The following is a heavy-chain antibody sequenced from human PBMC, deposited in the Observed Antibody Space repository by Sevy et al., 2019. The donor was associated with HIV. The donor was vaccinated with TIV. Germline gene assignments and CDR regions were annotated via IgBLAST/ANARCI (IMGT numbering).Heavy chain of an antibody. Sequence: GGSLRLSCAASGFTFSDYYMSWIRQAPGTRLERVSYISTSSNDIYYADSVKGRFTIYRDNAKNSLYLQMNSLRAEDTAVYYCARCTGGGMDVWGQGTTVTVSS. J-gene: IGHJ6*02. CDR3: ARCTGGGMDV. V-gene: IGHV3-11*04. D-gene: IGHD2-8*01. CDR1: GFTFSDYY. CDR2: ISTSSNDI.